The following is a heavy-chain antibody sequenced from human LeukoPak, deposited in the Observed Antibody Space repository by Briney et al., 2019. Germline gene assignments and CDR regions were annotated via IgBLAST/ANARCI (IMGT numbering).Heavy chain of an antibody. D-gene: IGHD3-10*01. CDR1: GGSISSYY. Sequence: SETLSLTCTVSGGSISSYYWSWIRQPPGKGLEWIGYIYYSGSTNYNPSLKGRVTISVDTSKNQFSLKLSSVTAADTAVYYCARVHGCPWPLWFGVPANKESQYYYYGMDVWGQGTTVTVSS. J-gene: IGHJ6*02. CDR3: ARVHGCPWPLWFGVPANKESQYYYYGMDV. V-gene: IGHV4-59*01. CDR2: IYYSGST.